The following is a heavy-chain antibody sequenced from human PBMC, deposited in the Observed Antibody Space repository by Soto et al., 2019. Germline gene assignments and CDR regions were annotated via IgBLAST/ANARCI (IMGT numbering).Heavy chain of an antibody. CDR1: GFIFQMYW. Sequence: GGSLRLSCETSGFIFQMYWMHWVRQVPGQGPQWVARITDDGRTTYYAASVEGRFTISRDNAKNALYLQMTSLRPDDTAVYYCTRGPRPTSIGTGAFWGQGTLVTVSS. CDR2: ITDDGRTT. V-gene: IGHV3-74*01. CDR3: TRGPRPTSIGTGAF. D-gene: IGHD3-10*01. J-gene: IGHJ4*02.